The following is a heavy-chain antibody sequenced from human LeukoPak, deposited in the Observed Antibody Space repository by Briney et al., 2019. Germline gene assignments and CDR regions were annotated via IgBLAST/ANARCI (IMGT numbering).Heavy chain of an antibody. CDR2: IKEDGSEK. D-gene: IGHD3-10*02. CDR1: GFTFSSYW. V-gene: IGHV3-7*01. Sequence: GGSLRLSCAASGFTFSSYWMSWVRQAPEKGLEWAANIKEDGSEKNYVDSVKGRFTISRDNAKNSLYLQMNSLRAEDTAVYYCAELGITMIGGVWGKGTTVTISS. J-gene: IGHJ6*04. CDR3: AELGITMIGGV.